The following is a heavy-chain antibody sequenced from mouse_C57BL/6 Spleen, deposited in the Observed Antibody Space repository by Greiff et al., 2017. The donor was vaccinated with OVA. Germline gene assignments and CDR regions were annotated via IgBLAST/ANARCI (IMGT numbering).Heavy chain of an antibody. CDR2: IYPGDGDT. Sequence: QVHVKQSGPELVKPGASVKISCKASGYAFSSSWMNWVKQRPGKGLEWIGRIYPGDGDTNYNGKFKGKATLTADKSTSTAYMQLSSLTSEDSAVYFCARSYDYDFAYWGQGTLVTVSA. CDR1: GYAFSSSW. D-gene: IGHD2-4*01. CDR3: ARSYDYDFAY. J-gene: IGHJ3*01. V-gene: IGHV1-82*01.